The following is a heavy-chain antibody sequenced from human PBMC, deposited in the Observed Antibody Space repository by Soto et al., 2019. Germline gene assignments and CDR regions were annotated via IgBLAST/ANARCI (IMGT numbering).Heavy chain of an antibody. J-gene: IGHJ4*02. CDR2: IYYSGST. D-gene: IGHD3-3*01. V-gene: IGHV4-30-4*01. Sequence: QVQLQESGPGLVKPSQTLSLTCTVSGGSISSGDYYWSWIRQPPGKGLEWIGYIYYSGSTYYNPSLKSRITISVATSKNQFSLKLSSVPAAATAVYYCARGGRTIFGRYFDYWGQGTLVTVSS. CDR3: ARGGRTIFGRYFDY. CDR1: GGSISSGDYY.